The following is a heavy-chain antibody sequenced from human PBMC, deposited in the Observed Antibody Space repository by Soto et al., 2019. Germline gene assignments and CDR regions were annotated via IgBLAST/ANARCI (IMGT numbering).Heavy chain of an antibody. J-gene: IGHJ6*02. V-gene: IGHV3-30-3*01. CDR2: ISYDGSNK. CDR3: ARDSKYSSSWSYYYYYGMDV. CDR1: GFTFSSYA. D-gene: IGHD6-13*01. Sequence: HPGGSLRLSCAASGFTFSSYAMHWVRQAPGKGLEWVAVISYDGSNKYYADSVKGRFTISRDNSKNTLYLQMNSLRAEDTAVYYCARDSKYSSSWSYYYYYGMDVWGQGTTVTVSS.